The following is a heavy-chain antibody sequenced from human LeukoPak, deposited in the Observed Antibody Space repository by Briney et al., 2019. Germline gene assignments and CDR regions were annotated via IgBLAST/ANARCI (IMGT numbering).Heavy chain of an antibody. J-gene: IGHJ6*03. CDR2: IRSDGSST. D-gene: IGHD6-13*01. V-gene: IGHV3-74*01. CDR3: VRDRIAAADYYYYYMDV. Sequence: GGSLRLSCAASGFTFSSYWMHWVRQAPGKGLVWVSRIRSDGSSTSYADSVKDRFTVSRDNAKNTLYLQMNSLRAEDTAVYYCVRDRIAAADYYYYYMDVWGKGTTVTVSS. CDR1: GFTFSSYW.